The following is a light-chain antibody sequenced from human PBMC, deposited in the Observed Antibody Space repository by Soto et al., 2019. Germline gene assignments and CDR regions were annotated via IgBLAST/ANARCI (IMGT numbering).Light chain of an antibody. CDR3: QQYNSWPWT. V-gene: IGKV1-5*03. Sequence: DIQMTQSPSTLSASVGDRVTITCRASQSINSWLAWYQQKPGKAPKLLIYKASSLESGVPSRFSGSGSGTEFTLTISSLQPDDFATYYCQQYNSWPWTFGQGTKVEIK. CDR1: QSINSW. J-gene: IGKJ1*01. CDR2: KAS.